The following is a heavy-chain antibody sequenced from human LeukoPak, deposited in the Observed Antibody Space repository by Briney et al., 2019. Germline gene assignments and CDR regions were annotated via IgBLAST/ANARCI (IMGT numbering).Heavy chain of an antibody. CDR1: GFTFSSYA. CDR3: AKDLDGGIRFLEWIDFGAFDI. CDR2: ISGSGGST. Sequence: GGSLRLSCAASGFTFSSYAMSWVRQAPGKGLEWVSAISGSGGSTYYADSVKGRFTISRDNSKNTLYLQMNSLRAEDTAVYYCAKDLDGGIRFLEWIDFGAFDIWGQGTMVTVSS. V-gene: IGHV3-23*01. D-gene: IGHD3-3*01. J-gene: IGHJ3*02.